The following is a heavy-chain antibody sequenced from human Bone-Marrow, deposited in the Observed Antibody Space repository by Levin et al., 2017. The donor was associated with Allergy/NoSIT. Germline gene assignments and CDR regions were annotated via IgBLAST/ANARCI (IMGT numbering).Heavy chain of an antibody. CDR3: ARGSEGDWNPIYHYYFMDV. CDR1: GGSITFYY. D-gene: IGHD1-1*01. CDR2: VYHSGIT. V-gene: IGHV4-59*01. J-gene: IGHJ6*03. Sequence: SCTVSGGSITFYYWSWIRQPPGKGLQWIGYVYHSGITNYNPSLNSRVTISVDKPKNQFSLKVTSVTAADTAVYYCARGSEGDWNPIYHYYFMDVWGEGTSVTVSS.